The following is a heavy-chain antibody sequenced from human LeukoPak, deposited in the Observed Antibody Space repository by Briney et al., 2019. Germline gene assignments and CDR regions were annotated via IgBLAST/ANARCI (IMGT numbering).Heavy chain of an antibody. Sequence: PSQTLSLTCTVSGGSISSGGFYWNWIRQPPGKSLEWIGYIYQSGSTYYNPSLKSRVTISVDTSKNQFSLKLSSVTAADTAVYYCARSLYFDYWGQGTLVTVSS. CDR1: GGSISSGGFY. J-gene: IGHJ4*02. V-gene: IGHV4-30-2*01. CDR3: ARSLYFDY. CDR2: IYQSGST.